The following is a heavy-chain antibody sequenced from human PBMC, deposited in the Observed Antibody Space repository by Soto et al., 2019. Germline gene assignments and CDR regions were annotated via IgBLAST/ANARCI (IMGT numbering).Heavy chain of an antibody. J-gene: IGHJ3*02. Sequence: EVQLVESGGGLVKPGGSLRLSCAASGFTFSSYSMNWVRQAPGKGLEWVSSISSSSSYIYYADSVKGRFTISRDNAKNSLYLQMNSLRAEDTAVYYCARELSSGWNAFDIWGQGTMVTVSS. CDR3: ARELSSGWNAFDI. CDR2: ISSSSSYI. V-gene: IGHV3-21*01. D-gene: IGHD6-19*01. CDR1: GFTFSSYS.